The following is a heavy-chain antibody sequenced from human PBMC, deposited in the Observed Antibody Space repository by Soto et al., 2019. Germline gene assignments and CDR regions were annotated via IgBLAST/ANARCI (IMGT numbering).Heavy chain of an antibody. CDR2: ISGSGGST. D-gene: IGHD2-15*01. V-gene: IGHV3-23*01. Sequence: PGGSLRLSCAASGFTFSSYAMSWVRQAPGKGLEWVSAISGSGGSTYYADSVKGRFTISRDNSKNTLYLQMNSLRAEDTAIYYCAKVRMPTYYIDYWGQGTLVTVSS. CDR1: GFTFSSYA. CDR3: AKVRMPTYYIDY. J-gene: IGHJ4*02.